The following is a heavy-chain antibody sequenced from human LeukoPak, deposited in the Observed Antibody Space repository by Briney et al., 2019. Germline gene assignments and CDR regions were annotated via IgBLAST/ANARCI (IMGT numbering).Heavy chain of an antibody. CDR3: ARGSSNYDFWSGYLA. D-gene: IGHD3-3*01. CDR2: IYYSGST. CDR1: GGSISSSSYY. Sequence: SETLSLTCTVSGGSISSSSYYWGWIRQPPGKGLEWIGSIYYSGSTYYNPSLKSRVTISVDTTKNQFSLKLSSVTAADTAVYYCARGSSNYDFWSGYLAWGQGTLVTVS. V-gene: IGHV4-39*01. J-gene: IGHJ5*02.